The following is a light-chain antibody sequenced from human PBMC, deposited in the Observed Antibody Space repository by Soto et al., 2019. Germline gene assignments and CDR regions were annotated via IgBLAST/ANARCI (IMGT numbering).Light chain of an antibody. CDR3: QQLLSYPIT. Sequence: DIQLTQSPSFLSASXGHRVTITXXASQGISSYLAWYQQKPGKAPKLLIYAASTLQSGVPLRFSGSGSGTSFTLTISSLQPEDFATYYCQQLLSYPITFGQGTRLET. V-gene: IGKV1-9*01. CDR1: QGISSY. J-gene: IGKJ5*01. CDR2: AAS.